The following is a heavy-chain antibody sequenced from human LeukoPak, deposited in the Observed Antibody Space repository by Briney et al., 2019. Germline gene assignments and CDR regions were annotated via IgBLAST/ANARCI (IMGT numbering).Heavy chain of an antibody. CDR2: INHSGST. V-gene: IGHV4-34*01. J-gene: IGHJ4*02. CDR1: GGSFSGYY. CDR3: ARRILTVVRGVVSWVFDY. Sequence: PETLSLTCADYGGSFSGYYWCWIRQPPGKGLEWIGEINHSGSTNYNPSLKSRVTISVDTSKNQFSLKLSSVTAADTAVYYCARRILTVVRGVVSWVFDYWGQGTLVTVSS. D-gene: IGHD3-10*01.